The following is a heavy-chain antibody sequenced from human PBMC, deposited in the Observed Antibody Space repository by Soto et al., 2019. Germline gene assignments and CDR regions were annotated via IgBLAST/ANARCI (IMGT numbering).Heavy chain of an antibody. J-gene: IGHJ5*02. D-gene: IGHD5-12*01. V-gene: IGHV3-74*01. CDR1: GFTFRSYS. Sequence: PGGSLRLSFVASGFTFRSYSMHWVRQAPGKGLVWVSRINDDETTTTYADSVKGRFTISRDNAKNTLFLQMNSLRAEDTAVYYCVREIHSGFDWVSSWFDPWGQGTLVTVSS. CDR2: INDDETTT. CDR3: VREIHSGFDWVSSWFDP.